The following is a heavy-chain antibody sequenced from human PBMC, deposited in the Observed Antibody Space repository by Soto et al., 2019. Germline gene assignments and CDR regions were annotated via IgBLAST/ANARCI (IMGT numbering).Heavy chain of an antibody. D-gene: IGHD3-22*01. CDR2: ITPFNGNT. V-gene: IGHV1-45*02. Sequence: ASVKVSCKASGYTFTYRYLHWVRQAPGQALEWMGWITPFNGNTNYAQKFQDRVTITRDRSMSTAYMELSSLRSEDTAMYYCAGSLTYYYDSSGPDEPFDIWGQGTMVTVSS. CDR3: AGSLTYYYDSSGPDEPFDI. J-gene: IGHJ3*02. CDR1: GYTFTYRY.